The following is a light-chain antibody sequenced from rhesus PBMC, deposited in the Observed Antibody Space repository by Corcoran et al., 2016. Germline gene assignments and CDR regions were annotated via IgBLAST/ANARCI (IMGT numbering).Light chain of an antibody. Sequence: EIVMTQSPATLSLSPGERATLSCRASQIVSCSLAWYQQKPGQAPRLLIYGASNRATGIPDRLRGSGSGTEVTLTFSSLQSEDFATYYCQQYSSRPLTFGGGTKVELK. V-gene: IGKV3-42*02. J-gene: IGKJ4*01. CDR1: QIVSCS. CDR3: QQYSSRPLT. CDR2: GAS.